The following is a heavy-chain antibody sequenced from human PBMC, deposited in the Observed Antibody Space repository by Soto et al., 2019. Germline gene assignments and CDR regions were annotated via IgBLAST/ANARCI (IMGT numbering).Heavy chain of an antibody. V-gene: IGHV3-11*01. J-gene: IGHJ4*02. Sequence: AGSLRLSCAASGFTFSAHYMTWIRQAPGKGLEWVSYISGGGSIIYYADSVKGRFTVSRDNAKNSLYLQMDSLRAEDTAIYYCAGDPFYYASNYWGQGTLVTVSS. CDR2: ISGGGSII. CDR1: GFTFSAHY. CDR3: AGDPFYYASNY. D-gene: IGHD3-10*01.